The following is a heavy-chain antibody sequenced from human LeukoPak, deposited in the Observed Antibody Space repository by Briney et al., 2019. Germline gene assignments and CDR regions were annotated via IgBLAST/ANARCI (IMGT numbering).Heavy chain of an antibody. CDR3: ARVLPVASRDY. CDR2: IKQDGSDK. Sequence: PGGSLRLSCAASGFTFRTYWMSWVRQAPGKGLEWVANIKQDGSDKFYVDSVKGRFTISRDNAKNSMYLQMSSLRAEDTAIYYCARVLPVASRDYWGQGTLVTVSS. CDR1: GFTFRTYW. D-gene: IGHD2-2*01. J-gene: IGHJ4*02. V-gene: IGHV3-7*01.